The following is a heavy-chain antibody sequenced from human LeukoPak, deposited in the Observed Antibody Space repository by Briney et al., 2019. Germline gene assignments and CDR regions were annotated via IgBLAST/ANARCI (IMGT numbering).Heavy chain of an antibody. D-gene: IGHD3-3*01. V-gene: IGHV4-59*01. Sequence: SETLSLTCTVSGVSISSYYWSWIRQPPGKGLEWIGYIYYSGSTNYNPSLKSRVTISVDTSKNQFSLKLSSVTAADTAVYYCARDSVLRFLEWTHYYYYMDVWGKGTTVTVSS. CDR2: IYYSGST. CDR3: ARDSVLRFLEWTHYYYYMDV. CDR1: GVSISSYY. J-gene: IGHJ6*03.